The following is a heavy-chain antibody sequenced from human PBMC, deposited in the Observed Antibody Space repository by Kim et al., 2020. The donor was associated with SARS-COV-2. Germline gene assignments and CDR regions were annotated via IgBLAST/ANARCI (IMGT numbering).Heavy chain of an antibody. J-gene: IGHJ3*02. CDR3: AKGPHYYGSWADAFEI. Sequence: VRGRFTICRDNFKNALYLQMNSLRARDTAVYYCAKGPHYYGSWADAFEIWGQGTMVTVSS. D-gene: IGHD3-10*01. V-gene: IGHV3-23*01.